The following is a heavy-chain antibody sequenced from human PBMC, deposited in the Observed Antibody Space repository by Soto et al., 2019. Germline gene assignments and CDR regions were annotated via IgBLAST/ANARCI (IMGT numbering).Heavy chain of an antibody. CDR3: ARVGTNYDSSGYYIYYGMDV. CDR2: IIPIFGTA. CDR1: GGTFSSYA. J-gene: IGHJ6*02. Sequence: QVQLVQSGAEVKKPGSSVKVSCKASGGTFSSYAISWVRQAPGQGLEWMGGIIPIFGTANYAQKFQGRVTITADESTSTAYMELSSLRSEDTAVYYCARVGTNYDSSGYYIYYGMDVWGQGTTVTVSS. D-gene: IGHD3-22*01. V-gene: IGHV1-69*01.